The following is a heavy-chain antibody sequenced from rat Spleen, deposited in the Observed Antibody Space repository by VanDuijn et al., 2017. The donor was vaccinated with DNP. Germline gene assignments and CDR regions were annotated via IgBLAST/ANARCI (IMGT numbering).Heavy chain of an antibody. Sequence: EVQLVESGGGLVQPGRSLKLSCAASGFTFSNYDMAWVRQAPTKGLEWVASISTSGGSTYYRDSVKGRFTVSRDNAKSTLYLQMDSLGSEDTATYYCARRGFDYWGQGVMVTVSS. D-gene: IGHD4-3*01. CDR2: ISTSGGST. CDR1: GFTFSNYD. V-gene: IGHV5-25*01. J-gene: IGHJ2*01. CDR3: ARRGFDY.